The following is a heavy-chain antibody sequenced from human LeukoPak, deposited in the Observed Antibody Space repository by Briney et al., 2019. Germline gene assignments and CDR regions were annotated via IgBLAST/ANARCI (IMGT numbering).Heavy chain of an antibody. CDR2: INRDGSEK. J-gene: IGHJ6*04. Sequence: PGGSLRLSCAASGFTFSSYWMSWVRQAPGKGLEWVANINRDGSEKCYVDSVKGRFTISRDNAKNSLYLQMNSLRAEDTAVYYCAELGITMIGGVWGKGTTVTISS. CDR3: AELGITMIGGV. V-gene: IGHV3-7*01. CDR1: GFTFSSYW. D-gene: IGHD3-10*02.